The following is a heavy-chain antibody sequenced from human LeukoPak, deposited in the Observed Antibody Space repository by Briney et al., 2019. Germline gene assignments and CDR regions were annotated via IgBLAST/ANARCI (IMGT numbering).Heavy chain of an antibody. V-gene: IGHV1-18*04. J-gene: IGHJ4*02. CDR3: ARVHYDYVWGSYRYLDY. CDR2: ISAYNGNT. Sequence: GASVKVSCKASGYTFTGYYMHWVRQAPGQGLEWMGWISAYNGNTNYAQKLQGRVTMTTDTSTSAAYMELRSLRSDDTAVYYCARVHYDYVWGSYRYLDYWGQGTLVTVSS. CDR1: GYTFTGYY. D-gene: IGHD3-16*02.